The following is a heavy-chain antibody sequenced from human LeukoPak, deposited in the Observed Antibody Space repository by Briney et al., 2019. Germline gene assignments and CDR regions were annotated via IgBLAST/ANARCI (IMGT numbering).Heavy chain of an antibody. Sequence: GGSLRLSCAASGFTFSDFGMHWVRQAPGQGLEWVTFIPYDGSNKYYADSVKGRFTISRDNSKNTLSLQMNSLRAKDTAIYYCANGPTKAGYHYYFDYWGQGTLVTVSS. J-gene: IGHJ4*02. CDR3: ANGPTKAGYHYYFDY. V-gene: IGHV3-30*02. CDR1: GFTFSDFG. CDR2: IPYDGSNK. D-gene: IGHD5-12*01.